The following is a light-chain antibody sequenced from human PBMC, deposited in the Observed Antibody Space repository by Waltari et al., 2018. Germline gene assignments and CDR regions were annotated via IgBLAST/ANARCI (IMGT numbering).Light chain of an antibody. J-gene: IGLJ2*01. Sequence: QSALTQPASVSGSPGQSITISCTGTSRDGGNYKLVSWYQQHPGKAPKLIIYEVIQRPSGVSNRFSGSKSGTTASLTISGLQAEDEADFYCCSYAGSGSSVVFGGGTKLTVL. V-gene: IGLV2-23*02. CDR3: CSYAGSGSSVV. CDR2: EVI. CDR1: SRDGGNYKL.